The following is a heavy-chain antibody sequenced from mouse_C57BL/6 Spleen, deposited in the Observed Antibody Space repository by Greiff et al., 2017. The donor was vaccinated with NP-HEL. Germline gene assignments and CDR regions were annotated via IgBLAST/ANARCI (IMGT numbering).Heavy chain of an antibody. CDR3: ARQGGYAMDY. CDR1: GFTFSSYT. V-gene: IGHV5-9*01. J-gene: IGHJ4*01. CDR2: ISGGGGNT. Sequence: EVQLVESGGGLVKPGGSLKLSCAASGFTFSSYTMSWVRQTPEKRLEWVATISGGGGNTYYPDSVKGRFTISRDNAKNTLYLQMSSLRSEDTALYYCARQGGYAMDYWGQGTSVTVSS.